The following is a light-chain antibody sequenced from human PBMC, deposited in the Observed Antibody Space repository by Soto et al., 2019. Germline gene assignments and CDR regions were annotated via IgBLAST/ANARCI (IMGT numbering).Light chain of an antibody. CDR1: QSVSSNY. J-gene: IGKJ2*01. V-gene: IGKV3-20*01. CDR3: QQYGSSPYT. CDR2: GAT. Sequence: ENVLTQSPGSQSLSPGERATLSCRASQSVSSNYLAWYQQKPGQSPRLLIYGATNRATGNPDRFSASGSGTEFTLTISRLEPEDFALYFCQQYGSSPYTFGQGTQLDIK.